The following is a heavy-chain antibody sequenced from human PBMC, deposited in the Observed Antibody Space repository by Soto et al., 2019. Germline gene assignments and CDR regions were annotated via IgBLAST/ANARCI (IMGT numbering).Heavy chain of an antibody. Sequence: QVQLVQSGGGVVQPGTSLTLSCAASGFAFSNYGMNWVRQAPGKGLERVALISYDPTYKYYVDSVKGRFTISRDNSKNTVHLQMNSLRAEDTAVYYCARPPSYDSSGYYVDYWGQGTLVTVSP. CDR2: ISYDPTYK. CDR3: ARPPSYDSSGYYVDY. V-gene: IGHV3-30*03. D-gene: IGHD3-22*01. CDR1: GFAFSNYG. J-gene: IGHJ4*02.